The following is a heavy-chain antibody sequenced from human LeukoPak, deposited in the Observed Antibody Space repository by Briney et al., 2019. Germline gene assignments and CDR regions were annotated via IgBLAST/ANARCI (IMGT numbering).Heavy chain of an antibody. V-gene: IGHV3-21*03. J-gene: IGHJ4*02. CDR2: ISTSSSYI. D-gene: IGHD3-3*01. CDR3: TTYEFWSGYYPVLGDY. Sequence: GGSLRLSCAASGFTFSSYSMNWVRQAPGKGLEWVSFISTSSSYIHYADSVKGRFTISRDNAKKSLYLQMNSLKTEDTAVYYCTTYEFWSGYYPVLGDYWGQGTLVTVSS. CDR1: GFTFSSYS.